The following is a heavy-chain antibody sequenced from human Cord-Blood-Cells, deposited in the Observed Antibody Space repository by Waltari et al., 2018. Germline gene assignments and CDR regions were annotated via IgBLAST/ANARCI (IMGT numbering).Heavy chain of an antibody. J-gene: IGHJ6*02. CDR3: ARGGSYYYYGMDV. Sequence: EALLVQSGAGVTNSGGSRKISCKALGYCITNHVIACGRQMPGKGLEWIGIIYPGNSNTRYNPSFQGQVTISADKSISTAYLQWSSLKASDTAMYYCARGGSYYYYGMDVWGQGTTVTVSS. CDR1: GYCITNHV. V-gene: IGHV5-51*01. D-gene: IGHD3-16*01. CDR2: IYPGNSNT.